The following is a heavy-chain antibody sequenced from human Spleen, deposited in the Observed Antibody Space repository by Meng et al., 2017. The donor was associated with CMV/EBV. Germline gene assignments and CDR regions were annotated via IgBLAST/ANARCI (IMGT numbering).Heavy chain of an antibody. CDR1: GFTFSSYA. CDR3: AKDTDIVVLPVAVDY. Sequence: GGSLRLSCAASGFTFSSYAMSWVRQAPGKGLEWVSAISGSGGSTYYADSVKGRFTISRDNSKNTLYLQMNSLRAEDTAVYFCAKDTDIVVLPVAVDYWGQGTLVTVSS. V-gene: IGHV3-23*01. J-gene: IGHJ4*02. CDR2: ISGSGGST. D-gene: IGHD2-2*01.